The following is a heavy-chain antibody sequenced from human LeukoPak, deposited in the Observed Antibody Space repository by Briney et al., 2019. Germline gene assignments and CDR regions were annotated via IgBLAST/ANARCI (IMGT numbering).Heavy chain of an antibody. J-gene: IGHJ4*02. CDR3: ARPSDYGDNKGNFDY. CDR2: INWNGGST. CDR1: GFTFDDYG. Sequence: GGSLRLSCAASGFTFDDYGMSWVRQAPGKGLEWVSGINWNGGSTGYADSVKGRFTISRDNAKNSLYLQMSSLRAEDTALYYCARPSDYGDNKGNFDYWAQGTLVTVSS. D-gene: IGHD4-17*01. V-gene: IGHV3-20*04.